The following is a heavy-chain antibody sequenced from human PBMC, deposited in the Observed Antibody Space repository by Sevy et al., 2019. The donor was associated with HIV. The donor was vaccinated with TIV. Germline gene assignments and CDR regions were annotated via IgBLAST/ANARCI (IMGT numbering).Heavy chain of an antibody. CDR2: IKSKTDGGTT. Sequence: GGSLRLSCAASGFTFSNAWMSWVRQAPGKGLEWVGRIKSKTDGGTTDYAAPVKGRFTISRDDSKNTLYLQMNSLKTEDTAVDYCTTGGHGVTICGVVTLEYFQHWGQGTLVTVSS. CDR1: GFTFSNAW. CDR3: TTGGHGVTICGVVTLEYFQH. J-gene: IGHJ1*01. D-gene: IGHD3-3*01. V-gene: IGHV3-15*01.